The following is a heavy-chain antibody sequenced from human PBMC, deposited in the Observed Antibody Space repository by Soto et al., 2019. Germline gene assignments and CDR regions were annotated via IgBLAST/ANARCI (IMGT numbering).Heavy chain of an antibody. D-gene: IGHD1-1*01. Sequence: PGGSLRLSCAASGFTFSDYYMSWIRQAPGKGLEWVSYISSSGSTIYYADSVKGRFTISRDNAKNSLYLQMNSLRAEDTAVYYCASPTTSDNAFDIWGQGTMVTVSS. V-gene: IGHV3-11*01. CDR3: ASPTTSDNAFDI. CDR2: ISSSGSTI. J-gene: IGHJ3*02. CDR1: GFTFSDYY.